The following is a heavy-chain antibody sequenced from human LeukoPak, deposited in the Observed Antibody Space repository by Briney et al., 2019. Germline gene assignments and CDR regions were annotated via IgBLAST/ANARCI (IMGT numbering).Heavy chain of an antibody. V-gene: IGHV4-39*02. CDR1: GGSISSSSYY. J-gene: IGHJ6*03. Sequence: PSETLSLTCTVSGGSISSSSYYWGWIRQPPGRGLEWIGSIYYSGSTYYNPSLKSRVTISVDTSKNQFSLKLSSVTAADTAVYYCARDHGYSQPYYYYYMDVWGKGTTVTVSS. CDR2: IYYSGST. CDR3: ARDHGYSQPYYYYYMDV. D-gene: IGHD5-18*01.